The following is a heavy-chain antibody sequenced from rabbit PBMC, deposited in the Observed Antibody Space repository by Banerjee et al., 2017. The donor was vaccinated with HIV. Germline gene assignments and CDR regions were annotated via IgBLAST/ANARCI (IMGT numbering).Heavy chain of an antibody. V-gene: IGHV1S45*01. CDR3: ARDLAAVTGWNFNL. D-gene: IGHD7-1*01. J-gene: IGHJ4*01. Sequence: QEQLEESGGDLVKPEGSLTLTCTVSGFSLSNYVVNWVRQAPGKGLEWIGDIYAGGSGSTYYASWAKGRFTISRTSSTTVTLQMTSLTGADTATYFCARDLAAVTGWNFNLWGPGTLVTVS. CDR2: IYAGGSGST. CDR1: GFSLSNYV.